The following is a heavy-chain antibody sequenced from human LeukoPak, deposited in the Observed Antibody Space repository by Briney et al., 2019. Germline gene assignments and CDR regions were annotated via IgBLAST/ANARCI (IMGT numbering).Heavy chain of an antibody. Sequence: GESLKISCKGSGYSFTSYWIGWVRQMPGKGLEWMGIIYPGDSDTRYSPSFQGQVTISADKSISTAYLQWSSLKASDTAMYYCARQLRGYCSGGSCYSGYYYYMDVWGKGTTVTVSS. CDR3: ARQLRGYCSGGSCYSGYYYYMDV. CDR2: IYPGDSDT. V-gene: IGHV5-51*01. CDR1: GYSFTSYW. J-gene: IGHJ6*03. D-gene: IGHD2-15*01.